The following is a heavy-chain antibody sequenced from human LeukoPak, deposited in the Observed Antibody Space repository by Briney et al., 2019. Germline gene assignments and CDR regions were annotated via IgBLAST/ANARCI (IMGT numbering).Heavy chain of an antibody. J-gene: IGHJ6*02. CDR2: IIPIFGTA. CDR3: ARYWGSLDYYYYYGMDV. D-gene: IGHD7-27*01. CDR1: GGTFSSYA. V-gene: IGHV1-69*13. Sequence: GASVKVSCTASGGTFSSYAISWVRQAPGQGLEWMGGIIPIFGTANYAQKFQGRVTITADESTSTAYMELSSLRSEDTAVYYCARYWGSLDYYYYYGMDVWGQGTTVTVSS.